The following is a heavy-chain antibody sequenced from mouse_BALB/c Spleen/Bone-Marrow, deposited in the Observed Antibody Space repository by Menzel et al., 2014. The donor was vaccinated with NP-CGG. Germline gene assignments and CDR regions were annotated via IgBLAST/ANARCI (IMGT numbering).Heavy chain of an antibody. J-gene: IGHJ4*01. Sequence: EVKLVESGPELVKPGASMKISCKASGYSFTGYTMNWVKQSHGKNPEWIGLINPYNGGTSYNQKFKGKATLTVDKSSSTAYMELLSLTSEDSAVYYCARWGSYAMDYWGQGTSVTVSS. CDR2: INPYNGGT. CDR1: GYSFTGYT. CDR3: ARWGSYAMDY. V-gene: IGHV1-25*01.